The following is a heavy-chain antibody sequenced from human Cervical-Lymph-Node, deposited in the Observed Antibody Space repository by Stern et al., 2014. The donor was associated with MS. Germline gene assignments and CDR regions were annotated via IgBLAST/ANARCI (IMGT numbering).Heavy chain of an antibody. CDR1: GFSLSSLG. Sequence: QVQLVESGGGVVQPGRSLRLSCAASGFSLSSLGMHWVRQAPGRGLEWVAVVSFVGRNKMYGDSVKGRFSISSDNSNNTMYLQMNSLRPEDTAVYYCMGVGVGVDVWGQGTTVIVS. J-gene: IGHJ6*02. CDR2: VSFVGRNK. CDR3: MGVGVGVDV. V-gene: IGHV3-30*03.